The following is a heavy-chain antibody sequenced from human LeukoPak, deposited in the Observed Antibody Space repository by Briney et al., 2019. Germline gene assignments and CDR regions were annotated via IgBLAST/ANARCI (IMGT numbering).Heavy chain of an antibody. CDR1: GFTFSDYY. CDR3: ARRAYYYDSSGYAPDY. D-gene: IGHD3-22*01. Sequence: PGGSLRLSCAASGFTFSDYYMSWIRQAPGKGLEWVSYISSSGSTIYYAGSVKGRFTISRDNSKNTLYLQMNSLRAEDTAVYYCARRAYYYDSSGYAPDYWGQGTLVTVSS. J-gene: IGHJ4*02. CDR2: ISSSGSTI. V-gene: IGHV3-11*01.